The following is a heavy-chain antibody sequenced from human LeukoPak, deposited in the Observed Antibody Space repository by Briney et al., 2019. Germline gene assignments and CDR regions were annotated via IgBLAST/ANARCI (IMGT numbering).Heavy chain of an antibody. CDR2: ISYDGSNK. J-gene: IGHJ4*02. V-gene: IGHV3-30*19. CDR1: GFTFSTYG. D-gene: IGHD3-9*01. Sequence: GGSLRLSCAASGFTFSTYGMHWVRQAPGKGLEWVAIISYDGSNKYYADSVKGRFTISRDNSKNTLFLQMNSLRAEDTAVYYCARDREYYDILTGYKVSHYFDYWGQGTLVTVSS. CDR3: ARDREYYDILTGYKVSHYFDY.